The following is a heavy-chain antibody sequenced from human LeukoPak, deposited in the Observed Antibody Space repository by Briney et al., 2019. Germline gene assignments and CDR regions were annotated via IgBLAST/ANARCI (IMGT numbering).Heavy chain of an antibody. V-gene: IGHV1-46*01. CDR1: GYTFTSYF. Sequence: ASVKVSCKASGYTFTSYFMHWVRQAPGQGLEWMGIINPSGGSTNYVQKFQGRVTMTRDTSTSTVYMELSSLRSEDTAVYYCARWSQAQSTLDYWGQGTLVTVSS. D-gene: IGHD1-26*01. J-gene: IGHJ4*02. CDR2: INPSGGST. CDR3: ARWSQAQSTLDY.